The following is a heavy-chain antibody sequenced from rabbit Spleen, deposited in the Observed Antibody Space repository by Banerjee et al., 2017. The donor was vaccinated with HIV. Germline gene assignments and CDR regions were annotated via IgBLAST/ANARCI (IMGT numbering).Heavy chain of an antibody. J-gene: IGHJ6*01. CDR3: ARDTGTSFSSYGMDL. Sequence: EQLEESGGGLVKPEGSLTLTCTASGFTISSYHMCWVRQAPGKGPEWIACIYAGGSDSTYSATWAKGRFTISKTSSTTVTLQMTSLTVADTATYFCARDTGTSFSSYGMDLWGQGTLVTVS. V-gene: IGHV1S45*01. CDR1: GFTISSYH. D-gene: IGHD7-1*01. CDR2: IYAGGSDST.